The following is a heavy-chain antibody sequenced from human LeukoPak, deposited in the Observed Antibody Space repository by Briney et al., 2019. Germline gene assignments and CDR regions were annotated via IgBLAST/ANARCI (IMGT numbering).Heavy chain of an antibody. V-gene: IGHV1-2*02. Sequence: GASVKVSCKASGYTFTGYYMHWVRQAPGQGLEWMGWINPNSGGTNYAQKFQGRVTMTRDTSISTAYMELSRLRSDDTAVYYCALGYCSGGSCYGFDYWGQGTLSPSPQ. CDR3: ALGYCSGGSCYGFDY. J-gene: IGHJ4*02. CDR1: GYTFTGYY. CDR2: INPNSGGT. D-gene: IGHD2-15*01.